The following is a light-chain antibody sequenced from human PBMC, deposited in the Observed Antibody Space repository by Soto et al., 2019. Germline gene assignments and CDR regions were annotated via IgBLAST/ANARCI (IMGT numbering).Light chain of an antibody. CDR3: QQYNHDSSYT. J-gene: IGKJ2*01. CDR1: QSISNW. Sequence: DIQMTQSPSTLSASVGVRVTITCRASQSISNWLTCYQHKLGKAPELLIYKTSKLQGWVPSRFSGRGSGTESTLTISSLQPYDSATYYCQQYNHDSSYTFGRGTKVEIK. V-gene: IGKV1-5*03. CDR2: KTS.